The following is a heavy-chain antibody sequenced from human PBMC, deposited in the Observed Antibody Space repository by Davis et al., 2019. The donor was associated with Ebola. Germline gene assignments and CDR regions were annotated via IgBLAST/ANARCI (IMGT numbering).Heavy chain of an antibody. CDR2: IIPIFGTA. CDR1: GGTFSSYA. Sequence: SVKVSCKASGGTFSSYAISWVRQAPGQGLEWMGGIIPIFGTANYAQKFQGRVTITADESTSTAYMELSSLRSEDTAVYYCARDGETVFGVVITNYYGMDVWGQGTTVTVSS. V-gene: IGHV1-69*13. J-gene: IGHJ6*02. CDR3: ARDGETVFGVVITNYYGMDV. D-gene: IGHD3-3*01.